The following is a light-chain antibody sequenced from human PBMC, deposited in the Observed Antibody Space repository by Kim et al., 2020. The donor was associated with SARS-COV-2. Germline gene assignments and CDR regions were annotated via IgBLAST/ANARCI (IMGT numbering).Light chain of an antibody. CDR1: QRIGTW. J-gene: IGKJ4*01. CDR3: RQDSRSPGLT. V-gene: IGKV1-5*03. CDR2: EAS. Sequence: DIQMTQSPSTLSVSVGDRVTITCRASQRIGTWLAWYQQKPGRAPRLLIYEASNSDSGVPSRFSGSGSGTEFTLTISSLQTDDFSAYYCRQDSRSPGLTFGGGTKVDIK.